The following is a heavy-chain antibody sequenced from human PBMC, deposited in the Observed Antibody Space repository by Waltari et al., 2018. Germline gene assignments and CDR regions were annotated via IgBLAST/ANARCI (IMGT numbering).Heavy chain of an antibody. Sequence: EVQLLESGGDLVQPGGSLRLSCAASGFTFSSYAMSWVRQAPGKGLEWVSVIYSGGSSTYYADSVKGRFTISRDNSKNTLYLQMNSLRAEDTAVYYCAKIGSARTFDYWGQGTLVTVSS. CDR1: GFTFSSYA. D-gene: IGHD6-25*01. J-gene: IGHJ4*02. CDR3: AKIGSARTFDY. CDR2: IYSGGSST. V-gene: IGHV3-23*03.